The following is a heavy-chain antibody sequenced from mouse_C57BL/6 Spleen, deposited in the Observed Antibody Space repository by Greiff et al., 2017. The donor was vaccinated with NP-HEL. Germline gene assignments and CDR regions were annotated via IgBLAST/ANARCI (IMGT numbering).Heavy chain of an antibody. CDR3: ARLGSLYAMDY. CDR1: GYSFTGYY. D-gene: IGHD4-1*01. J-gene: IGHJ4*01. V-gene: IGHV1-42*01. CDR2: INPSTGGT. Sequence: LQESGPELVKPGASVKISCKASGYSFTGYYMNWVKQSPEKSLEWIGEINPSTGGTTYNQKFKAKATLTVDKSSSTAYMQLKSLTSEDSAVYYCARLGSLYAMDYWGQGTSVTVSS.